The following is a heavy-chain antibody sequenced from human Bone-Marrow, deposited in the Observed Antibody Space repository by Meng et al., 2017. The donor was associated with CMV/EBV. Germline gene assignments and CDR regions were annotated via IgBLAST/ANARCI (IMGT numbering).Heavy chain of an antibody. Sequence: GGSLRLSCAASGFTFNSYLMHWVRQAPGKGLEWVAFISSDGSKKYYTDSVKGRFTISRDNSKNTLYLQMNSLRLEDTALYSCTRAPPDSSGSQWGPGAFDIWGQGTMVTVSS. J-gene: IGHJ3*02. CDR2: ISSDGSKK. D-gene: IGHD6-19*01. CDR3: TRAPPDSSGSQWGPGAFDI. V-gene: IGHV3-30-3*01. CDR1: GFTFNSYL.